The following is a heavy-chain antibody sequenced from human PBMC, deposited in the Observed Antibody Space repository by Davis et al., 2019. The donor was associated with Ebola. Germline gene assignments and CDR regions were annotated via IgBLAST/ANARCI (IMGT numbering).Heavy chain of an antibody. J-gene: IGHJ5*02. CDR2: IKQGGDER. V-gene: IGHV3-7*01. CDR1: GFTFSSYW. CDR3: VRVYSGSYDP. D-gene: IGHD1-26*01. Sequence: GESLKISCAASGFTFSSYWMSWVRQAPGKGLEWVANIKQGGDERYYVDSVKGRFIISRDDAKNSLYLQMNRLRAEDTAVYDCVRVYSGSYDPWGQGTLVTVSS.